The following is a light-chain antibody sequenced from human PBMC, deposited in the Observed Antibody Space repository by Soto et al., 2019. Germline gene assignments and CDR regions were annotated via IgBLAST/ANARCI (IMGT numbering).Light chain of an antibody. CDR3: QSHDSSLNALV. CDR2: GNR. V-gene: IGLV1-40*01. CDR1: NSNIGGGSD. Sequence: QSVLTQPPSVSGAPGQRVTMSCTGSNSNIGGGSDVYWYQQLPGTAPKLVIYGNRNRPSGVPDRFSGSKSGTSASLAISGLQAEDEADYYCQSHDSSLNALVFGGGTKLTVL. J-gene: IGLJ2*01.